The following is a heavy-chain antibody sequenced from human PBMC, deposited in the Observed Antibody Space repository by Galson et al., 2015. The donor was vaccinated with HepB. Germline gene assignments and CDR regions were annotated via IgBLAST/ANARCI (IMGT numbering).Heavy chain of an antibody. CDR3: AKVGGRGYSYGYFDY. D-gene: IGHD5-18*01. Sequence: SLRLSCAASGFTFSSYGMHWVRQAPGKGLEWVAVISYDGSNKYYADSVKGRFTISRDNSKNTLYLQMNSLRAEDTAVYYCAKVGGRGYSYGYFDYWGQGTLVTVSS. CDR1: GFTFSSYG. CDR2: ISYDGSNK. V-gene: IGHV3-30*18. J-gene: IGHJ4*02.